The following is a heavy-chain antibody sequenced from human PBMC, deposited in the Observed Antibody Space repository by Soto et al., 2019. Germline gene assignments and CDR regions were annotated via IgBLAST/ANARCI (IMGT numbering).Heavy chain of an antibody. V-gene: IGHV3-30-3*01. J-gene: IGHJ1*01. Sequence: QVQLVESGGGVVQPGRSLRLSCAASGFTFSSYAMHWVRQAPGKGLEWVAVISYDGSNKYYADSVKGRFTISRDNSKNTLYLQMNSLRAEDTAVYYCARDQRSVVVTASQYFQHWGQGTLVTVSS. CDR1: GFTFSSYA. D-gene: IGHD2-21*02. CDR3: ARDQRSVVVTASQYFQH. CDR2: ISYDGSNK.